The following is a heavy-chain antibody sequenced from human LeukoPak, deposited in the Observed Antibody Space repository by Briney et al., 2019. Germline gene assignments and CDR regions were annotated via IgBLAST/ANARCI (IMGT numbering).Heavy chain of an antibody. CDR1: VFTFSSYA. CDR3: ATARGGY. V-gene: IGHV3-23*01. CDR2: TSTSGGST. J-gene: IGHJ4*02. Sequence: GGSLRLSCAASVFTFSSYAMSWVRQAPGKGLEWVSGTSTSGGSTYYADSVKGRFTISRDNSKNTLSLQMTSRRAEDTAVYYCATARGGYWGQGTLVTVSS. D-gene: IGHD2-15*01.